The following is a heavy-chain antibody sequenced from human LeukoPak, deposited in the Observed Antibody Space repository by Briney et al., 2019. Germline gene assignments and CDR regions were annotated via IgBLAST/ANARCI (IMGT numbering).Heavy chain of an antibody. CDR1: GGTFSSYA. CDR2: IIPIFGTA. Sequence: SVKVSCKASGGTFSSYAISWVRQAPGQGLEWMGGIIPIFGTANYAQKFQGRVTITADESTSTAYMELSSLRSEDTAVYYCARAPRGLYSSSSIVYWGQGTLVTVSS. D-gene: IGHD6-6*01. J-gene: IGHJ4*02. CDR3: ARAPRGLYSSSSIVY. V-gene: IGHV1-69*13.